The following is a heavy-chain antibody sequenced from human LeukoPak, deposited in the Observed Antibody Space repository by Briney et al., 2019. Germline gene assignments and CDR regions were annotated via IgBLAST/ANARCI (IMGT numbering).Heavy chain of an antibody. V-gene: IGHV6-1*01. CDR3: ARYDVWGTYRAFDY. D-gene: IGHD3-16*02. J-gene: IGHJ4*02. Sequence: SQTLSLTCAISGDSVSSNSAAWNWIRQSPSRGLEWLGRTYYRSKWYNDYAVSVKSRITINPDTSKNQFSLKVSSVTAADTAVYYCARYDVWGTYRAFDYWGQGTLVTVSS. CDR1: GDSVSSNSAA. CDR2: TYYRSKWYN.